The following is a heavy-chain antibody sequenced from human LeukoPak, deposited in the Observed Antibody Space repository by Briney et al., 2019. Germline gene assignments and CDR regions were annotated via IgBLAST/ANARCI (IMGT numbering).Heavy chain of an antibody. D-gene: IGHD3-16*02. J-gene: IGHJ3*02. V-gene: IGHV4-34*01. Sequence: PXETLSLTCAFSARCCRGYYWSWVRQPPGKGLEWIGEINHSGSTNYNPSLKSRVTMSVDTSKNQFSLKLSSVTASDTAVYYCARSNSVWGSYRPTHSDAFDIWGQGTMVTVSS. CDR2: INHSGST. CDR3: ARSNSVWGSYRPTHSDAFDI. CDR1: ARCCRGYY.